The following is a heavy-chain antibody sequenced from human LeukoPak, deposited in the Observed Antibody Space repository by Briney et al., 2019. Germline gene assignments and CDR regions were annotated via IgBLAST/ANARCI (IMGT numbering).Heavy chain of an antibody. Sequence: SETLSLTCTVSGGSVYTSDYYWGWVRQPPGKGPEWIGDIFYTGKTNYNPSLKSRVSISIGTSKTQFSLKLTSVTAADTAVYYCARVFDSWGQGPLVTVSA. CDR1: GGSVYTSDYY. J-gene: IGHJ4*02. CDR2: IFYTGKT. V-gene: IGHV4-39*07. CDR3: ARVFDS.